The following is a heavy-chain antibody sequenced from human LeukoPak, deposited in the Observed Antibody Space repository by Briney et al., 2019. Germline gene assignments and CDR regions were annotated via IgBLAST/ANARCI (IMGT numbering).Heavy chain of an antibody. J-gene: IGHJ4*02. CDR1: GGSISSYSCN. D-gene: IGHD7-27*01. CDR2: RYYSGIT. CDR3: ATTATSYSGRYWGD. Sequence: SETLSLTCTVSGGSISSYSCNWVWIRPPPGKGLEWIVSRYYSGITYYSPSLKSPVTISVDTSQNQFSLKLSSVTAAAAAVLYCATTATSYSGRYWGDWGQGTLVTVST. V-gene: IGHV4-39*01.